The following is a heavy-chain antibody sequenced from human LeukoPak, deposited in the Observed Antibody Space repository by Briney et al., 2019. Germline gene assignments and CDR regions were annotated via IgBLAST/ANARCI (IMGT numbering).Heavy chain of an antibody. D-gene: IGHD3-16*01. V-gene: IGHV3-21*01. J-gene: IGHJ4*02. CDR3: ARDDKGLAGTFDY. CDR1: EFTFSSYS. CDR2: ISSSGSYI. Sequence: GGSLRLSCAASEFTFSSYSMNWVRQAPGKGLEWVSSISSSGSYIYYADSVKGRFTISRDNAKNSLYLQVNSLRAEDTAVYYCARDDKGLAGTFDYWGQGTLVTVSS.